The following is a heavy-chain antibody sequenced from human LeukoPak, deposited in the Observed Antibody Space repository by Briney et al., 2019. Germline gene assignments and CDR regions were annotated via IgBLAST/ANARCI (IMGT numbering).Heavy chain of an antibody. V-gene: IGHV3-48*03. J-gene: IGHJ4*02. CDR1: GFTFSSYE. D-gene: IGHD1-14*01. CDR2: ISSSGTNM. CDR3: ARHSGFDY. Sequence: GRSLRLSCAASGFTFSSYEMHWVRQAPGKGLEWVSYISSSGTNMQHADSVKGRFTISRDNAKNSLYLEMNSLRAEDTAVYYCARHSGFDYWGQGTLVTVSS.